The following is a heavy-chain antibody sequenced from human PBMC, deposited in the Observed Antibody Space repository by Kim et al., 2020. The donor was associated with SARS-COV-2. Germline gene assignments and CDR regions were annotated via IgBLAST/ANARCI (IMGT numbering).Heavy chain of an antibody. V-gene: IGHV4-4*02. J-gene: IGHJ5*02. D-gene: IGHD6-25*01. CDR3: ARAGSSGLTAVDWFDP. CDR1: GVSIRQNW. CDR2: IYHSGTT. Sequence: SETLSLTCAVSGVSIRQNWWSWVRQSPGKGLEWIGDIYHSGTTNYHPSLKSRVTMSVDTSNNQLSLKLISMTLADTATYYFARAGSSGLTAVDWFDPSG.